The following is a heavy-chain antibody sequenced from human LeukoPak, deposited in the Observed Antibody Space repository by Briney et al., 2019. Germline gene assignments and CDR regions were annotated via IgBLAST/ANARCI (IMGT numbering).Heavy chain of an antibody. CDR1: GYTFTSYG. CDR3: AKDDSGTLHLVFDY. J-gene: IGHJ4*02. D-gene: IGHD1-26*01. CDR2: ISAYNGNT. Sequence: ASVKVSCKASGYTFTSYGISWVRQAPGQGLEWMGWISAYNGNTNYAQKLQGRVTMTTDTSTSTAYMELRSLRSDDTAVYYCAKDDSGTLHLVFDYWGQGTLVTVSS. V-gene: IGHV1-18*01.